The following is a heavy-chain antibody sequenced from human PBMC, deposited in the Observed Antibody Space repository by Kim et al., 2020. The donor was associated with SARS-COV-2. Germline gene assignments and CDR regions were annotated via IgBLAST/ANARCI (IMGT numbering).Heavy chain of an antibody. V-gene: IGHV3-33*01. CDR3: ARGDSSGYPHRRYWYFDR. CDR1: AFTFSSYG. J-gene: IGHJ2*01. Sequence: GGSLRLSCAVSAFTFSSYGMHWVRQAPGKGLEWVSVIWYGRNNKYYAESVKGRFTISRDTSNKTQFLQMNSLRAEDTAVYYWARGDSSGYPHRRYWYFDRWGRGTLVTVSS. D-gene: IGHD3-22*01. CDR2: IWYGRNNK.